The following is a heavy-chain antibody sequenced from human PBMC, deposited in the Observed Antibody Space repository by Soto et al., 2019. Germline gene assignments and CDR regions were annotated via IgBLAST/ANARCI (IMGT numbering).Heavy chain of an antibody. D-gene: IGHD5-12*01. J-gene: IGHJ4*02. CDR1: GGSIKVGRYY. CDR2: IYYSGTT. CDR3: ARLAYSHYST. Sequence: SETLSLTCTVSGGSIKVGRYYWGWIRQPPGKGLEWVATIYYSGTTDYNPSLKSRLTISLDTSRNQFPLDLTPVTAADTAVYYCARLAYSHYSTWGQGTLVTVSS. V-gene: IGHV4-39*01.